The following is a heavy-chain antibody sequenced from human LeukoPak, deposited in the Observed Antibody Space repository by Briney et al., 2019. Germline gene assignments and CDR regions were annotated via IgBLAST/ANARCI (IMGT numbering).Heavy chain of an antibody. CDR3: ARDAVDYGGNPYYFDY. CDR2: INPNSGGT. V-gene: IGHV1-2*02. J-gene: IGHJ4*02. D-gene: IGHD4-23*01. CDR1: GYTFTGYY. Sequence: ASVKVSCKTSGYTFTGYYMHWVRQAPGKGLEWMGCINPNSGGTNYAQKFQGRVTMTRDTSISTAYMELSRLRSDDTAVYYCARDAVDYGGNPYYFDYWGQGTLVTVFS.